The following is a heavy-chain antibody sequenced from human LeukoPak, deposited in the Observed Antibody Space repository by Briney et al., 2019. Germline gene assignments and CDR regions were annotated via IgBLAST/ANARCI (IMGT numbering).Heavy chain of an antibody. CDR1: GYTFTSYY. CDR3: ARDLNQYYDSSGLWVRDTEDAFDI. J-gene: IGHJ3*02. V-gene: IGHV1-69*10. Sequence: GASVKVSCKASGYTFTSYYIHWVRQAPGQGLEWMGGIIPIFGIANYAQKFQDRVTITADKTTGTAYMELSSLRSEDTAVYYCARDLNQYYDSSGLWVRDTEDAFDIWGQGTMVTVSS. CDR2: IIPIFGIA. D-gene: IGHD3-22*01.